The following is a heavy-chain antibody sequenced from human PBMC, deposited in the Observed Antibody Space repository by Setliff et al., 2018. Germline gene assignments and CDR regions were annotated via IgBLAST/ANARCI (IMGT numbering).Heavy chain of an antibody. CDR1: GYSFTSYW. Sequence: PGESLKISCKGSGYSFTSYWIGWVRQTPGKGLEWMGIIYPGDSDTRYSPSFQGQVTISADKSISTAYLQWSSLKASDTAMYYCARHRGVDYGDLYYYYYYMDVWGKGTTVTVSS. D-gene: IGHD4-17*01. CDR3: ARHRGVDYGDLYYYYYYMDV. V-gene: IGHV5-51*01. CDR2: IYPGDSDT. J-gene: IGHJ6*03.